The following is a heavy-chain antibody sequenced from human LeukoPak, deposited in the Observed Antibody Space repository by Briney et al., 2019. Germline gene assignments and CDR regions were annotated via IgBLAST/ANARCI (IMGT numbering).Heavy chain of an antibody. CDR2: ISAYNGNT. V-gene: IGHV1-18*01. Sequence: ASVKVSCKASGYTFTSYGISWVRQAPGQGLEWMGWISAYNGNTNYAQKLQGRVTMTTDTSTSTAYMELRSLRSEDTAVYYCASDSSGWYGGIIYYFDYWGQGTLVTVSS. CDR1: GYTFTSYG. CDR3: ASDSSGWYGGIIYYFDY. J-gene: IGHJ4*02. D-gene: IGHD6-19*01.